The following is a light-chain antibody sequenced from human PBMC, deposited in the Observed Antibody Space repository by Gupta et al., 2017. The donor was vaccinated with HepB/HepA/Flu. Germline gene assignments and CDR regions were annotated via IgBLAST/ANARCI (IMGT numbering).Light chain of an antibody. J-gene: IGLJ2*01. CDR3: QVWDSGNDRVV. Sequence: SYVLTQPPSLSVAPGKTARMTCGGSNIGDKRVHWFQQKPGQAPVLVVEDDTDRPSGIPERFSGSNSGKTATLTISRVEAGDEADYYCQVWDSGNDRVVFGGGTKLTVL. CDR1: NIGDKR. CDR2: DDT. V-gene: IGLV3-21*03.